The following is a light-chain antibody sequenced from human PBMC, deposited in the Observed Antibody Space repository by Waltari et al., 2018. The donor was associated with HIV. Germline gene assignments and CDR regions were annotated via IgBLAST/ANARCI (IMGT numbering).Light chain of an antibody. CDR3: QQLKTYPLS. CDR1: QGVGRY. CDR2: SVS. V-gene: IGKV1-9*01. J-gene: IGKJ4*01. Sequence: IQLTQSPSFLSASVVERLTITCRDTQGVGRYLAWYQQKPGKAPTLLIYSVSILQTGVPSRFSGSGSGTEFTLTITDLQPEDFATYYCQQLKTYPLSFGGGTKVEIK.